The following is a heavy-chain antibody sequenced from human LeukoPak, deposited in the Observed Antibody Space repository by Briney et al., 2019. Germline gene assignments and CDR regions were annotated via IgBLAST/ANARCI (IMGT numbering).Heavy chain of an antibody. CDR2: IIPIFGTA. CDR3: ARDLTAMVTGAFDI. V-gene: IGHV1-69*05. CDR1: GGTFSSYA. Sequence: SVKVSCKASGGTFSSYAISWVRQAPGQGLEWMGGIIPIFGTANYAQKFQGRVTITTDESTSTAYMELSSLRSEDTAVYYCARDLTAMVTGAFDIWGQGTMITVSS. D-gene: IGHD5-18*01. J-gene: IGHJ3*02.